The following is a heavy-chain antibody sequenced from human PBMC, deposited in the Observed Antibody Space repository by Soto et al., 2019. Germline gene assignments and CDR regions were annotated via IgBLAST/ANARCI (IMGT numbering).Heavy chain of an antibody. V-gene: IGHV3-23*01. Sequence: PGGSLRLSCAASGFTFSSYAMSWVRQAPWKGLEWVSAISGSGGSTYYADSVKGRFTISRDNSKNTLYLQMNSLRAEDTAVYYCAKGDYGDYRTYFDYWGQGTLVTVSS. CDR1: GFTFSSYA. CDR3: AKGDYGDYRTYFDY. D-gene: IGHD4-17*01. J-gene: IGHJ4*02. CDR2: ISGSGGST.